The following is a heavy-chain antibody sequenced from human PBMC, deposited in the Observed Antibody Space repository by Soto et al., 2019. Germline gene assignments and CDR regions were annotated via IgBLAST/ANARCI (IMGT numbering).Heavy chain of an antibody. D-gene: IGHD3-3*01. V-gene: IGHV1-2*04. CDR1: GYTFTGYY. CDR2: INPNSGGT. Sequence: ASVKVSCKASGYTFTGYYMHWVRQAPGQGLEWMGWINPNSGGTNYAQKFQGWVTMTRETSISTAYMELSRLRSDDTTVYYCARGPVGFLEWFPLYFDYWGQGTLVTVSS. CDR3: ARGPVGFLEWFPLYFDY. J-gene: IGHJ4*02.